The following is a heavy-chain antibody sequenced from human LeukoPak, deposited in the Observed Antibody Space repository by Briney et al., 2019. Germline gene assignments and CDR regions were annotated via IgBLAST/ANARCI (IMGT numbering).Heavy chain of an antibody. CDR1: GGSISSGGYS. CDR3: ARVTAGFGRNYYYYYMDV. Sequence: SETLSLTCTVSGGSISSGGYSWSWIRQHPGKGLEWIGYIYYSGSTYYNPSLKSRVTISVDTSKNQFSLKLSSVTAADTAVYYCARVTAGFGRNYYYYYMDVWGKGTTVTVSS. V-gene: IGHV4-31*03. D-gene: IGHD3-10*01. J-gene: IGHJ6*03. CDR2: IYYSGST.